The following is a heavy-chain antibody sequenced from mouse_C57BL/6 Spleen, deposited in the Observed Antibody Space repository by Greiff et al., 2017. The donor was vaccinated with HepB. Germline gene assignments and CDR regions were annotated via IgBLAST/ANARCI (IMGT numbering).Heavy chain of an antibody. J-gene: IGHJ2*01. CDR3: AMYYGYDVPFYY. CDR1: GFTFTDYY. Sequence: EVKVEESGGGLVQPGGSLSLSCAASGFTFTDYYMSWVRQPPGQALEWLGFIRNKANGYTTEYSASVKDRFTISRYNSQSILYLQMNALRAEDSATYYCAMYYGYDVPFYYWGQGTTLTVSS. D-gene: IGHD2-2*01. CDR2: IRNKANGYTT. V-gene: IGHV7-3*01.